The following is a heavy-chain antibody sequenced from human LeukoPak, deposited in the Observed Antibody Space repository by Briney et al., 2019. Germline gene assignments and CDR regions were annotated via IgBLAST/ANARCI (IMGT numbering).Heavy chain of an antibody. J-gene: IGHJ6*02. CDR2: INPNSGGT. Sequence: ASVKVSCKASGYTFTGYYMHWVRQAPGQGLEWMGWINPNSGGTNYAQKFQGRVTMTRDTSISTAYMELSRLRSDDTAVYYCARDRAPPRPFRNNPIQHMDVWGQGTTVTVSS. CDR1: GYTFTGYY. D-gene: IGHD1-14*01. V-gene: IGHV1-2*02. CDR3: ARDRAPPRPFRNNPIQHMDV.